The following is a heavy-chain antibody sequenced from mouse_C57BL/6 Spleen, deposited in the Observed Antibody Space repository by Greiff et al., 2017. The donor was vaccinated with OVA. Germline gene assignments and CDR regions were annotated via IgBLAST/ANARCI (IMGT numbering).Heavy chain of an antibody. CDR2: IDPNSGGT. CDR3: ARGWYSTLSAFDV. D-gene: IGHD2-5*01. CDR1: GYTFTSYW. J-gene: IGHJ1*03. Sequence: QVQLQQPGAELVKPGASVKLSCTASGYTFTSYWMHWVKQRPGRGLEWIGRIDPNSGGTKYNEKFKSKATLTVDKPSSTAYMQLSSLTSEDSAVYYCARGWYSTLSAFDVWGTGTTVTVSS. V-gene: IGHV1-72*01.